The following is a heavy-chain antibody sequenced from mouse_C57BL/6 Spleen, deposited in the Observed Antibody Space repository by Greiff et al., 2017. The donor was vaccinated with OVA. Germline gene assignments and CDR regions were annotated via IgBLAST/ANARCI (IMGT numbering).Heavy chain of an antibody. Sequence: EVKVVESGGGLVKPGGSLKLSCAASGFTFSSYAMSWVRQTPEKRLEWVATISDGGSYTYYPDNVKGRFTISRDNAKNNLYLQMSHLKTEDTAMYYCARGTVTYFDVWGTGTTVTVSS. D-gene: IGHD4-1*01. V-gene: IGHV5-4*03. CDR1: GFTFSSYA. CDR3: ARGTVTYFDV. J-gene: IGHJ1*03. CDR2: ISDGGSYT.